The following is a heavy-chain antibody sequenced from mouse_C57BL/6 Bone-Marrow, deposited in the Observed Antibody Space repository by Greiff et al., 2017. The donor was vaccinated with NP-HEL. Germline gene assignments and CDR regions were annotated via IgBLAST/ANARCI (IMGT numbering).Heavy chain of an antibody. CDR2: IYPRSGNT. CDR3: ASSYSIVFAY. Sequence: QVHVKQSGAELARPGASVKLSCKASGYTFTSYGISWVKQRTGQGLEWIGEIYPRSGNTYYNEKFKGKATLTADKSSSTAYMGLRSLTSEDSAVYFCASSYSIVFAYWGQGTLVTVSA. CDR1: GYTFTSYG. J-gene: IGHJ3*01. D-gene: IGHD2-5*01. V-gene: IGHV1-81*01.